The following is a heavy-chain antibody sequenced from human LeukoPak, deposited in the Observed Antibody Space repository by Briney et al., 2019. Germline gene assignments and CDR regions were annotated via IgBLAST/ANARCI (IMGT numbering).Heavy chain of an antibody. V-gene: IGHV3-49*03. CDR3: ARDWPRDNDAFDI. D-gene: IGHD2-21*02. J-gene: IGHJ3*02. CDR2: IRSKAYGGTT. CDR1: GFTFGDYA. Sequence: GGSLRLSCTASGFTFGDYAMSWFRQAPGKGLEWVGFIRSKAYGGTTEYAASVKGRFTISRDNAKNSLYLQMNSLRAEDTAVYYCARDWPRDNDAFDISGQGTMVTVSS.